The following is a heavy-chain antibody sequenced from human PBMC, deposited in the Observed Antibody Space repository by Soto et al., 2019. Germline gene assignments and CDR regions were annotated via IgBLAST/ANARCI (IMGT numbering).Heavy chain of an antibody. D-gene: IGHD3-10*01. CDR3: ANGPQAGYYASGTFHSSVP. CDR1: GGSFHGYY. V-gene: IGHV4-34*01. Sequence: SETLSLTFAVYGGSFHGYYWSWILQPPLKVLEWIGEINHSGSANYNPTFKSRVSISVDTSKNQMSLQLSSVSAADTAVYYCANGPQAGYYASGTFHSSVPWGQATLLTASS. J-gene: IGHJ5*02. CDR2: INHSGSA.